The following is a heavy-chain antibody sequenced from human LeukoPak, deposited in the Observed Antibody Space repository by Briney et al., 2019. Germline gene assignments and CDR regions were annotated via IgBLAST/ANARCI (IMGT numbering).Heavy chain of an antibody. CDR2: ISGSGVST. CDR3: APLPSGY. D-gene: IGHD3-10*01. J-gene: IGHJ4*02. Sequence: PGGSLRLSCAASGFTFRTSGMSWVRQAPGKGLEWVSAISGSGVSTYYADSVKGRFTISRDNSKNTLSLQMNSLRAEDTAVYYCAPLPSGYWGQGTLVTVSS. V-gene: IGHV3-23*01. CDR1: GFTFRTSG.